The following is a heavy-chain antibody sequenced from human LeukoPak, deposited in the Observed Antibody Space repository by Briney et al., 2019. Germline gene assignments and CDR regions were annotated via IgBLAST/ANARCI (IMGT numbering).Heavy chain of an antibody. D-gene: IGHD3-16*01. J-gene: IGHJ3*02. CDR1: GFTFDDYA. Sequence: GRSLRLSCAASGFTFDDYAMHWVRQAPGKGLEWVSGISWNSGSIGYADSVKGRFTISRDNAKNSLYLQMNSLRAEDTALYYCAREPVEGVNDAFDIWGQGTMVTVSS. CDR2: ISWNSGSI. V-gene: IGHV3-9*01. CDR3: AREPVEGVNDAFDI.